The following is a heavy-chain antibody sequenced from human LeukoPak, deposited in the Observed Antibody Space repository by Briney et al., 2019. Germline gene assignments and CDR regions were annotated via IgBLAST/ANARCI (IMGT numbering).Heavy chain of an antibody. Sequence: GGSLRLSCAASGFTFSSYEMNWVRQAPGKGLEWVSYISSSGSSIYYADSVKGRFTISRDNAKNSVYLQMNSLRAEDTAVYYCAGEVESTGPGFDYWGQGTLVTVSS. D-gene: IGHD1-26*01. J-gene: IGHJ4*02. V-gene: IGHV3-48*03. CDR2: ISSSGSSI. CDR3: AGEVESTGPGFDY. CDR1: GFTFSSYE.